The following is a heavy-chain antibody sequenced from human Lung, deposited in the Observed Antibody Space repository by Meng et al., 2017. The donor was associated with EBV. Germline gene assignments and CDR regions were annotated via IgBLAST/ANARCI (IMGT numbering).Heavy chain of an antibody. CDR1: GCCSSSGYF. CDR3: ARTNYGDYNWFDP. D-gene: IGHD4-17*01. V-gene: IGHV4-31*03. J-gene: IGHJ5*02. Sequence: QPQVQDAGAGRVLPSVTRSLTCTVSGCCSSSGYFWGWIRQPPGKGLEWIVYIYYSASTYYNPSLRSRVAISIDTSKNQFSLKLTSVTAADTAVYFCARTNYGDYNWFDPWGQGTLVTVSS. CDR2: IYYSAST.